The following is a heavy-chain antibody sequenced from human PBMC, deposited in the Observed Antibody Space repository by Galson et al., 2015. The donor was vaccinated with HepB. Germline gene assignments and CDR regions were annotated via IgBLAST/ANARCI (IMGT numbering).Heavy chain of an antibody. CDR1: GYTFSTYS. Sequence: SVKVSCKASGYTFSTYSITWVRQAPGHGLEWMGWISPYNGDTDFARKFQGRVTLTTDTFTNTAYLELRSLRSDDTAVYYCARGAFVGVLGGTQNNWFDPCGHRT. D-gene: IGHD1-26*01. V-gene: IGHV1-18*01. CDR3: ARGAFVGVLGGTQNNWFDP. CDR2: ISPYNGDT. J-gene: IGHJ5*02.